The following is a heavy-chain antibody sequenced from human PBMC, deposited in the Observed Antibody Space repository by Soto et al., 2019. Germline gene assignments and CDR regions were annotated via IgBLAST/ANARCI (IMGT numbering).Heavy chain of an antibody. J-gene: IGHJ4*02. CDR3: AREMAANYYFDY. D-gene: IGHD1-7*01. CDR1: GFTFSSYG. CDR2: IWYDGTNK. Sequence: GGSLRLSCAASGFTFSSYGMHWVRQAPGKGLEWVAVIWYDGTNKYYADSVKGRFTISRDNSKNTLYLQMNSLRAEDTAVYSCAREMAANYYFDYWGQGTLVTVSS. V-gene: IGHV3-33*01.